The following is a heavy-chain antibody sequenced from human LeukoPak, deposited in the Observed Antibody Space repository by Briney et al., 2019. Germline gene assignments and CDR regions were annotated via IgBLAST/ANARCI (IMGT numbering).Heavy chain of an antibody. J-gene: IGHJ4*02. CDR3: ARQITDQSSGYDSIDY. CDR1: GYMFTTYW. D-gene: IGHD5-12*01. CDR2: IYPGDSDT. V-gene: IGHV5-51*01. Sequence: GASLQISCKASGYMFTTYWIGWVRQLPGKGLEWMGIIYPGDSDTRYSPSFEGQVTISADKSITTAYLQWSSLKASDTAMYYCARQITDQSSGYDSIDYWGQGTLVTVSS.